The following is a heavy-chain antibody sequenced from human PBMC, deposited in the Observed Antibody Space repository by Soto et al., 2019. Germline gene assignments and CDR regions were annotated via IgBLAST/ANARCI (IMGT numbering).Heavy chain of an antibody. CDR3: TTRLELTSNFDY. CDR2: VKSKTDGETT. CDR1: GFTFSNAW. D-gene: IGHD1-7*01. V-gene: IGHV3-15*01. J-gene: IGHJ4*02. Sequence: VQLVESGGGLVEPGGSLRLSCAASGFTFSNAWMTWVRQAPGKGLEWVGRVKSKTDGETTDYAAPVKGRFTISRDDSKNTLYLQMNSLKTEDTAVYYCTTRLELTSNFDYWGQGTLVTVSS.